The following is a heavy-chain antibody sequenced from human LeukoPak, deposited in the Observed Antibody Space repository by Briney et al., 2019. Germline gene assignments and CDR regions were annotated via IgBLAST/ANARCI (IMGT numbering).Heavy chain of an antibody. CDR3: ARQPYGVDAFDI. CDR1: GYTFTTYG. V-gene: IGHV1-18*01. J-gene: IGHJ3*02. CDR2: GSAYNGNT. Sequence: ASVKVSCKASGYTFTTYGISWVRQAPGQGLEWMGWGSAYNGNTNYAQKVQGRVTMTTDTSTSTAYMELRSLRSDDTAVYYCARQPYGVDAFDIWGQGTMVTVSS. D-gene: IGHD4-17*01.